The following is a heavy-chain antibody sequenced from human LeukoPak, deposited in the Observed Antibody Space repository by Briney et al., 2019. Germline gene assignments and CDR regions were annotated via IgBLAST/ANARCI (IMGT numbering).Heavy chain of an antibody. J-gene: IGHJ1*01. Sequence: GASVKVSCKASGYTFTSYGISWVRQAPGQGLEWMGWISAYNGNTNYAQKLQGRVTMTTDTSTSTAYMELRSLRSDDTAVYYCARDRKDYRDYLYFQHWGQGTLVTVSS. CDR1: GYTFTSYG. CDR2: ISAYNGNT. V-gene: IGHV1-18*01. D-gene: IGHD4-17*01. CDR3: ARDRKDYRDYLYFQH.